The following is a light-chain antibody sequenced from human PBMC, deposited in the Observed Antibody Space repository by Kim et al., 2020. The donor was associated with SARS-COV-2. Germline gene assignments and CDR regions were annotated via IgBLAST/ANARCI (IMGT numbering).Light chain of an antibody. CDR3: QKYKSDPWT. V-gene: IGKV1-27*01. CDR2: GAV. Sequence: ASVGDRVTSNCRASQNISNYLAWYKVKTGRGPRHKIYGAVALQPGVQSRFSGSGSGSDFTLTISSLQPEDVATYYCQKYKSDPWTFGQGTKVEIK. J-gene: IGKJ1*01. CDR1: QNISNY.